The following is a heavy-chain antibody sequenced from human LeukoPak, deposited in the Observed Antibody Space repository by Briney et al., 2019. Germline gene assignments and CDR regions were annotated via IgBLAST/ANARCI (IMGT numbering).Heavy chain of an antibody. D-gene: IGHD3-22*01. J-gene: IGHJ4*02. CDR2: IYYSGST. Sequence: SQTLSLTCTVSGGSISSGGYYWSWIRRHPGKGLEWIGYIYYSGSTYYNPSLKSRVTISVDTSKNQFSLKLSSVTAADTAVYYCVVTMIQEAEDYWGQGTLVTVSS. V-gene: IGHV4-31*03. CDR3: VVTMIQEAEDY. CDR1: GGSISSGGYY.